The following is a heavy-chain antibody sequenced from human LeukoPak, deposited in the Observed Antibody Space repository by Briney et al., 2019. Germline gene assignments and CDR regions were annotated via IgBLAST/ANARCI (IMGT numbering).Heavy chain of an antibody. CDR3: AKDQLYCSGGSCLGLFDY. CDR2: ISGSGGST. D-gene: IGHD2-15*01. CDR1: GFTFSSYA. J-gene: IGHJ4*02. V-gene: IGHV3-23*01. Sequence: GGSLRLSCAASGFTFSSYAMSGVRQAPGKGLEGVSAISGSGGSTYYADSVKGRFTISRDNSKKTLYLQMNSLRAADTPVYYCAKDQLYCSGGSCLGLFDYWGQGTLVTVSS.